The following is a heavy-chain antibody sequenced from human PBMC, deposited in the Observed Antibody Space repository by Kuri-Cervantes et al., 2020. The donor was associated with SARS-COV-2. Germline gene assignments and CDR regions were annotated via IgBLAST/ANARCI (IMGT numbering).Heavy chain of an antibody. D-gene: IGHD5-24*01. V-gene: IGHV3-30*04. Sequence: GGSLRLSCVASGFILSNYAMHWVRQAPGEGLEWVAGISFDGSHKFYADSVTGRFTISRDNSQNTLFLQVDSLRAEDTAIYYCASNLNSRDGYHYPFDYWGQGTVVTVSS. CDR3: ASNLNSRDGYHYPFDY. CDR1: GFILSNYA. CDR2: ISFDGSHK. J-gene: IGHJ4*02.